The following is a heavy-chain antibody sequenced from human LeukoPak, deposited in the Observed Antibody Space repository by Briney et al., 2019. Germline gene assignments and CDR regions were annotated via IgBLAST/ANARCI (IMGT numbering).Heavy chain of an antibody. J-gene: IGHJ5*02. D-gene: IGHD6-19*01. Sequence: PSETLSLTCAVSGASISSSHWWSWVRQPPGKGLEWIGEIHHSGSTNYNPSLKNRVTISVDKSKNQFSLTLSSVTAADTAVYYCGRKVVADTGRWFDPWGQGTLVTVSS. CDR2: IHHSGST. V-gene: IGHV4-4*02. CDR3: GRKVVADTGRWFDP. CDR1: GASISSSHW.